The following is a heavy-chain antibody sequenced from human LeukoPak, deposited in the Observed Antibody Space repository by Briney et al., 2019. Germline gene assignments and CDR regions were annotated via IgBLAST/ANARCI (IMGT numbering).Heavy chain of an antibody. V-gene: IGHV4-39*07. CDR3: ARGYCSSTSCHNFDY. CDR1: GGSISSSSYY. Sequence: IPSETLSLTCTVSGGSISSSSYYWGWIRQPPGKGLEWIGSIYYSGSTYYNPSLKSRVTISVDTSKNQFSLKLSSVTAADTAVYYCARGYCSSTSCHNFDYWGQGTLVTVSS. D-gene: IGHD2-2*02. CDR2: IYYSGST. J-gene: IGHJ4*02.